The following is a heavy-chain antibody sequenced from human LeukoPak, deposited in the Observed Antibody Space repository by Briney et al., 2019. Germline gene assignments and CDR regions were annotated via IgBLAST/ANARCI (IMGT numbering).Heavy chain of an antibody. J-gene: IGHJ4*02. Sequence: SETLSLTCTVSGDSISSYYWSWIRQPPGKGLEWIGYIYYSGNTNYNPSLKSRVTISVDTSKNQFFLNLSSVTAADTAVYYCARETYYYDSGGYYQYYFDYWGQGTLVTVSS. CDR1: GDSISSYY. D-gene: IGHD3-22*01. CDR2: IYYSGNT. CDR3: ARETYYYDSGGYYQYYFDY. V-gene: IGHV4-59*01.